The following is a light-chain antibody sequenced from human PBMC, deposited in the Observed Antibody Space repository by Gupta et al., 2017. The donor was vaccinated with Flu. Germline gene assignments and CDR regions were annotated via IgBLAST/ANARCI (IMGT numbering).Light chain of an antibody. J-gene: IGKJ5*01. V-gene: IGKV3-15*01. CDR2: GAS. CDR1: QSITSN. Sequence: DIVMTQSPATLSVSPGERATLSCRASQSITSNLAWYQQKPGQAPRLLIYGASTRATGIAARSRGSGSGTEFTLTIRSLQSEDFAVYYCQQYNKGPPSTFGQGTRLEMK. CDR3: QQYNKGPPST.